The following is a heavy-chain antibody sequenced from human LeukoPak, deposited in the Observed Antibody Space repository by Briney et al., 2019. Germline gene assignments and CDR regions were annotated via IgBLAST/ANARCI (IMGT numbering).Heavy chain of an antibody. D-gene: IGHD1-26*01. CDR3: ATNLSGSYYYYYMDV. CDR2: IYYSGST. CDR1: GGSINSYY. Sequence: PSETLSLTCTVSGGSINSYYWSWIRQPPGKGLEWIGYIYYSGSTNYNPSLKSRVTISVDTSKNQFSLKLSSVTAADTAVYYCATNLSGSYYYYYMDVWGKGTTVTVSS. V-gene: IGHV4-59*01. J-gene: IGHJ6*03.